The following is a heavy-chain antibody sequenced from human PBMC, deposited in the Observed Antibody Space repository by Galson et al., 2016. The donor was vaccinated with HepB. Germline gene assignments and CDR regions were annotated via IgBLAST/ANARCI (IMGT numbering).Heavy chain of an antibody. Sequence: SLRLSCAATGFTFSNYPMHWVRQAPGKGLEWVAVISYDGSNKYYADSVKGRFTISRDNSKNTLYLQMNSLRAEDTAVYYCARQSQMARTVFDYWGQGTLVTVSS. CDR1: GFTFSNYP. CDR3: ARQSQMARTVFDY. CDR2: ISYDGSNK. J-gene: IGHJ4*02. V-gene: IGHV3-30-3*01. D-gene: IGHD5-24*01.